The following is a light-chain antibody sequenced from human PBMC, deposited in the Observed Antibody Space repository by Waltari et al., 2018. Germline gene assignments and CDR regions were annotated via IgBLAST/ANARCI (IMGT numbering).Light chain of an antibody. CDR2: DAS. V-gene: IGKV3-11*01. Sequence: EIVLTQSPATLSLSPGERATLSCRASQRVSSYLAWYQQKPGQAPRLLIYDASNRATGIPARFSGSGSGTDFALAISSLEPEDVAVYYCQQRSNWPLTFGPGTKVDIK. J-gene: IGKJ3*01. CDR3: QQRSNWPLT. CDR1: QRVSSY.